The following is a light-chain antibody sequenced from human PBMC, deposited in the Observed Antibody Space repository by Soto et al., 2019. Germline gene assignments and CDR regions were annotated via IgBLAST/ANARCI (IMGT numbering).Light chain of an antibody. J-gene: IGKJ1*01. Sequence: EIVLTQSPGTLSLSPGERATLSCRASQSVSSSYLAWYQQIPGQAPRLLIYGASSRATAIPDTFSGSGSGTDFTLTISRLEPEDFAVYFCQQYGSSPWTFGQGTKVDTK. CDR3: QQYGSSPWT. V-gene: IGKV3-20*01. CDR2: GAS. CDR1: QSVSSSY.